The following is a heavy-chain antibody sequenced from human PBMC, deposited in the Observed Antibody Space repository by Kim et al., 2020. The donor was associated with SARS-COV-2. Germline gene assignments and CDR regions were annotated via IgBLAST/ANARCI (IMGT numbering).Heavy chain of an antibody. CDR3: ARGSGWAFDY. Sequence: NTNYSQKFHGRVTIIRDTSASTAYMELTSLRSEDTAIYYCARGSGWAFDYWGQGTLVTVAS. J-gene: IGHJ4*02. D-gene: IGHD6-19*01. V-gene: IGHV1-3*01. CDR2: NT.